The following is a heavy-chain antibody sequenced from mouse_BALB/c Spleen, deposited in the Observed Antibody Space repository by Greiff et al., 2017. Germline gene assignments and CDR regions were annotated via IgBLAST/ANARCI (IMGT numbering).Heavy chain of an antibody. CDR2: ISSGGSYT. CDR3: ARQRELRLRNYAMGY. D-gene: IGHD1-2*01. CDR1: GFPFSSYG. Sequence: LVESGGDLVKPGGSPKLSRAASGFPFSSYGMSWVRQTPDKRLEWVATISSGGSYTYYPDSVKGRFTISRDNAKNTLYLQMSSLKSEDTAMYDCARQRELRLRNYAMGYWGQGTSVTVSS. J-gene: IGHJ4*01. V-gene: IGHV5-6*01.